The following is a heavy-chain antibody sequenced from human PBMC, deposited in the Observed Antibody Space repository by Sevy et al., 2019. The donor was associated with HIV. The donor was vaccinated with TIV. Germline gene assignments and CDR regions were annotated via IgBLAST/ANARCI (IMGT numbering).Heavy chain of an antibody. Sequence: LGGSLRLSCAASGFTFSSYSMNWVRQAPGKGLEWVSSVSSLSNYIYYADSVKGRFTISRDNAKNSLYLQMNSLRAEDTAVYYCARALANWDGVDVWGQGTTVTVSS. D-gene: IGHD7-27*01. V-gene: IGHV3-21*01. J-gene: IGHJ6*02. CDR2: VSSLSNYI. CDR3: ARALANWDGVDV. CDR1: GFTFSSYS.